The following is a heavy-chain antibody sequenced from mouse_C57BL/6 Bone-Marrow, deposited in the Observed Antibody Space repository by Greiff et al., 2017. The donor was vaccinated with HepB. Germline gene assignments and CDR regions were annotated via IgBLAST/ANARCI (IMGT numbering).Heavy chain of an antibody. Sequence: QVQLQQPGAELVKPGASVKMSCKASGYTFTSYWITWVKQRPGQGLEWIGDIYPGSGSTNYNEKFKSKATLTVDTSSSTAYMQLSSLTSEDSAVYYCARRGSQTAHATRDYAMDYWGQGTSVTVSS. CDR2: IYPGSGST. CDR1: GYTFTSYW. J-gene: IGHJ4*01. D-gene: IGHD3-2*02. V-gene: IGHV1-55*01. CDR3: ARRGSQTAHATRDYAMDY.